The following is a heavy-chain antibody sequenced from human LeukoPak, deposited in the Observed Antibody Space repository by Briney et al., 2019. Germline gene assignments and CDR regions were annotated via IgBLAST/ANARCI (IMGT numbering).Heavy chain of an antibody. V-gene: IGHV3-7*01. D-gene: IGHD2-2*01. CDR2: IKQDGSEK. J-gene: IGHJ5*02. CDR1: GFTFSSYW. Sequence: GGSLRHSCAASGFTFSSYWMSWVRQAPGKGLEWVANIKQDGSEKYYVDSVKGRFTISRDNAKNSLYLQMNSLRAEDTAVYYCARDDCSSISCYHNWFDPWGQGTLVTVSS. CDR3: ARDDCSSISCYHNWFDP.